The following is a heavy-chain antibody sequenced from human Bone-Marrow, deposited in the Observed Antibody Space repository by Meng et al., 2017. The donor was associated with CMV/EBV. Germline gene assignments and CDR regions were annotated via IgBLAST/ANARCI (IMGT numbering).Heavy chain of an antibody. CDR2: IKEDGTTE. Sequence: GESLKISCAASGFIFGSSWMSRARQAPGKGLDWVANIKEDGTTETYVDSVQGRFTISRDNAKDSLYLQMNSVRIEDTAVYYCVRDRGWFRLGPWVQGTLVTVPS. CDR3: VRDRGWFRLGP. J-gene: IGHJ5*02. V-gene: IGHV3-7*01. CDR1: GFIFGSSW. D-gene: IGHD2-15*01.